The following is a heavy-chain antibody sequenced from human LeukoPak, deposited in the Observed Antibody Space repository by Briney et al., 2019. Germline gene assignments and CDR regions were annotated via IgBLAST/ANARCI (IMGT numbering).Heavy chain of an antibody. CDR3: ARESDYGGNGTP. CDR2: IHTSGST. Sequence: TLSLTCTVSGGSISSGSYYWSWIRQPAGKGLEWVGRIHTSGSTNYNPSLKSRVTISVDTSKNQFSLKLSSVTAADTAVYYCARESDYGGNGTPWGQGTLVTVSS. CDR1: GGSISSGSYY. J-gene: IGHJ5*02. D-gene: IGHD4-23*01. V-gene: IGHV4-61*02.